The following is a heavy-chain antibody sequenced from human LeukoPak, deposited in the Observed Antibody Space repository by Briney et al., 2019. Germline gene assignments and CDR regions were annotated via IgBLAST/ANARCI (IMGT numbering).Heavy chain of an antibody. Sequence: QSGGSLRLSCAASGFTFSSYAMSWVRQAPGKGLEWVSTISGSGGDTYYADSVKGRFTISRENSKNTLYLQMNSLGAEDTAVYYCARIPSSWSYFDYWGQGTLVTVAS. CDR1: GFTFSSYA. CDR3: ARIPSSWSYFDY. CDR2: ISGSGGDT. V-gene: IGHV3-23*01. D-gene: IGHD6-13*01. J-gene: IGHJ4*02.